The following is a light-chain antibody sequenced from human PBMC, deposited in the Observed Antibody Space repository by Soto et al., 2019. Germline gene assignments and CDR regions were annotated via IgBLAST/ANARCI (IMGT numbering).Light chain of an antibody. CDR1: QSVSSY. CDR2: DAS. V-gene: IGKV3-11*01. J-gene: IGKJ1*01. CDR3: QQRSNSVG. Sequence: EIVLTQSPATLSLSPGERATLSCRASQSVSSYLAWYQQKPGQAPRLLIYDASNRATGIPARFSGSGSGTDFTLTISSLEPEDFAVYYCQQRSNSVGFGQGTKVEIK.